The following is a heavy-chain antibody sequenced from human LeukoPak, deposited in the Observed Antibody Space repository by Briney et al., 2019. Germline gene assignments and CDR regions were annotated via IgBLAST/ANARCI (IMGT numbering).Heavy chain of an antibody. V-gene: IGHV5-51*01. Sequence: KSGESLKISCKGSGYSFTSYWIGWVRQMPGKGLEWMGIIYPGDSDTRYSPSFQGQVTISADKSISTAYLQWSSLKASDTAMYYCARPHYDILTGYYTDYWGQGTLVTVSS. CDR2: IYPGDSDT. CDR1: GYSFTSYW. J-gene: IGHJ4*02. D-gene: IGHD3-9*01. CDR3: ARPHYDILTGYYTDY.